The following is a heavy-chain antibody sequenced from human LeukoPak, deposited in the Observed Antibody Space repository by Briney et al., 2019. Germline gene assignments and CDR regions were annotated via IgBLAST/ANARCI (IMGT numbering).Heavy chain of an antibody. V-gene: IGHV1-3*01. CDR2: INAGNGNT. CDR3: ARFNTAMDLYYFDY. D-gene: IGHD5-18*01. Sequence: GASVKVSCKASGYTFTSYAMHWVRQAPGRRLEWMGCINAGNGNTKYSQKFQGRVTITRDTSASTAYMELSSLRSEDTAVYYCARFNTAMDLYYFDYWGQGTLVTVSS. CDR1: GYTFTSYA. J-gene: IGHJ4*02.